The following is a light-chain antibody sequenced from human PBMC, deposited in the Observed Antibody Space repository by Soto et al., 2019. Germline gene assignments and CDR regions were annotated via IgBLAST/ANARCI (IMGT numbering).Light chain of an antibody. Sequence: EIQMTQSPSSVSASVGDRVTITCRASQGSRSWLAWDQQKPGKAPKLLIYAASSLQSGVPSRFSGSGSGTDFTITISSLQPEDFATYYCQQANSFQITFGQGTRLEI. CDR2: AAS. V-gene: IGKV1D-12*01. CDR3: QQANSFQIT. J-gene: IGKJ5*01. CDR1: QGSRSW.